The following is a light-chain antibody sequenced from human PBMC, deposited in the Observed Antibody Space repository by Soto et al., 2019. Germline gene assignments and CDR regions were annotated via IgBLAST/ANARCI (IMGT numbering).Light chain of an antibody. CDR1: QSVSSSN. CDR3: QHFRGSPPVT. CDR2: GAS. V-gene: IGKV3-20*01. J-gene: IGKJ5*01. Sequence: ELVLTQSPGTLSLSPGERASLSCRASQSVSSSNLAWYQQKPGQAPRLLIHGASSRATGIPDRFSGSGSGTDFILTISRLEPEDFAVYYCQHFRGSPPVTFGQGTRVETK.